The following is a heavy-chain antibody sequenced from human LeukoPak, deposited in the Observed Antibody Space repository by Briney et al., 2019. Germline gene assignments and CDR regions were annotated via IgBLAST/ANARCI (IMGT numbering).Heavy chain of an antibody. CDR2: ISWNSGSI. Sequence: PGGSLRLSCAASGFTFGDYAMHWVRQAPGKGLEWVSGISWNSGSIGYADSVKGRFTISRDNAKNSLYLQMNSLRAEDMALYYCAKADSSGWYGAFDIWGQGTMVTVSS. V-gene: IGHV3-9*03. CDR1: GFTFGDYA. J-gene: IGHJ3*02. D-gene: IGHD6-19*01. CDR3: AKADSSGWYGAFDI.